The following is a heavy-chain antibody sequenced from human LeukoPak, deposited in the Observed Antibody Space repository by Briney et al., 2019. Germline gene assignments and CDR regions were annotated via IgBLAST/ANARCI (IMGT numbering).Heavy chain of an antibody. CDR3: AREAYCSSTSCYLRLIDY. CDR1: GYTFTSYG. D-gene: IGHD2-2*01. J-gene: IGHJ4*02. Sequence: GASVKVSCKASGYTFTSYGISWVRQATGQGLEWMGWIGAYNGNTNYAQKLQGRVTMTTDTSTSTAYMELRSLRSDDTAVYYCAREAYCSSTSCYLRLIDYWGQGTLVTVSS. CDR2: IGAYNGNT. V-gene: IGHV1-18*01.